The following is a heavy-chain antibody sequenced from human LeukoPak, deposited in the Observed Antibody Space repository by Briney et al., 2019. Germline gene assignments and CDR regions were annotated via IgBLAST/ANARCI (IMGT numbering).Heavy chain of an antibody. CDR1: GGSFSDYY. CDR3: ARERVGYCSGGSCYPPYYFDY. CDR2: INHSGSA. V-gene: IGHV4-34*01. D-gene: IGHD2-15*01. Sequence: SETLSLTCAVYGGSFSDYYWSWIRQPPGKGLEWIGEINHSGSANYNPSLKSRVTISVDTSTNQFSLKLSSVTAADTAVYYCARERVGYCSGGSCYPPYYFDYWGQGTLVTVSS. J-gene: IGHJ4*02.